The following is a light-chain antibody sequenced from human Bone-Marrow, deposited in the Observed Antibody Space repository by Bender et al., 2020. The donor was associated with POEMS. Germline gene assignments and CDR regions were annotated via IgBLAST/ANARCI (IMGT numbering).Light chain of an antibody. J-gene: IGLJ1*01. Sequence: QSALTQPASVSGSPGQSITFSCTGTSSDVGSYNLVSWYQQHPGQAPKLLIYVVSEWSPGVSPRFSGSKSGNTASLTISGLQAEDEADYYCCSYAGRSTWVFGTGTKVTVL. CDR1: SSDVGSYNL. CDR3: CSYAGRSTWV. V-gene: IGLV2-23*02. CDR2: VVS.